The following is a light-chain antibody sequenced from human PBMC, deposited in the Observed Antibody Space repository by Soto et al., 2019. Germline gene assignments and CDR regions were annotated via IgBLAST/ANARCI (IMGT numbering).Light chain of an antibody. CDR2: EVN. Sequence: QSVLTQPASVSGSPGQSITISCTGTSSDVGAYDYVSWFQQHPGKAPKLMISEVNNRPSGVSNRFSGSKSGNTAYLTISGLQVEDEAEYFCFSFTTTGTHVFGTGTKVTVL. CDR1: SSDVGAYDY. J-gene: IGLJ1*01. CDR3: FSFTTTGTHV. V-gene: IGLV2-14*01.